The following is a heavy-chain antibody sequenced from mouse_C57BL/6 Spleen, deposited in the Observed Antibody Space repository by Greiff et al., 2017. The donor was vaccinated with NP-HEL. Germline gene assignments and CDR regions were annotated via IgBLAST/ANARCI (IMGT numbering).Heavy chain of an antibody. CDR2: IDPSDSYT. V-gene: IGHV1-69*01. CDR1: GYTFTSYW. CDR3: ARRASYYFDC. Sequence: VQLQQPGAELVMPGASVKLSCKASGYTFTSYWMHWVKQRPGQGLEWIGEIDPSDSYTNYNQKFKGKSTLTVYKSSSTAYMQLSSLTSEDSAVYYCARRASYYFDCWGQGTTLTVSS. J-gene: IGHJ2*01. D-gene: IGHD3-3*01.